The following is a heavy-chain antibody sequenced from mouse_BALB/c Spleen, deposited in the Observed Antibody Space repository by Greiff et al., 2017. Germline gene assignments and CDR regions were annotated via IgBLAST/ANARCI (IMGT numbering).Heavy chain of an antibody. D-gene: IGHD2-14*01. Sequence: EVQLVESGGGLVQPKGSLKLSCAASGFTFNTYAMHWVCQAPGKGLEWVARIRSKSNNYATYYADSVKDRFTISRDDSQSMLYLQMNNLKTEDTAMYYCVRERYGYWYFDVWGAGTTVTVSS. J-gene: IGHJ1*01. CDR3: VRERYGYWYFDV. CDR1: GFTFNTYA. V-gene: IGHV10-3*03. CDR2: IRSKSNNYAT.